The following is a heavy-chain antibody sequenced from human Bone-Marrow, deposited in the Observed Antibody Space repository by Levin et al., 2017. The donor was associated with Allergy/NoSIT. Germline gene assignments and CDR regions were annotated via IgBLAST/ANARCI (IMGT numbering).Heavy chain of an antibody. Sequence: AASVKVSCKASGGTFSSYAISWVRQAPGQGLEWMGGIIPIFGTANYAQKFQGRVTITADKSTSTAYMELSSLRSEDTAVYYCARVPTTGGGYYYYYMDVWGKGTTVTVSS. J-gene: IGHJ6*03. D-gene: IGHD1-14*01. V-gene: IGHV1-69*06. CDR1: GGTFSSYA. CDR2: IIPIFGTA. CDR3: ARVPTTGGGYYYYYMDV.